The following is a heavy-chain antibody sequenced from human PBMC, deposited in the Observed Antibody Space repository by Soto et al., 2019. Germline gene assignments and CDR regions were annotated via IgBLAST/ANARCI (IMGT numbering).Heavy chain of an antibody. CDR3: ARLDPMTGSRVGMDV. D-gene: IGHD2-2*03. CDR1: GFTFSSYS. CDR2: ISSSSSYI. Sequence: PGGSLRLSCAASGFTFSSYSMNWVRQAPGKGLEWVSSISSSSSYICYADSVKGRFTISRDNAKNSLYLQMNSLRAEDTAVYYCARLDPMTGSRVGMDVWGQGTTVTVSS. J-gene: IGHJ6*02. V-gene: IGHV3-21*01.